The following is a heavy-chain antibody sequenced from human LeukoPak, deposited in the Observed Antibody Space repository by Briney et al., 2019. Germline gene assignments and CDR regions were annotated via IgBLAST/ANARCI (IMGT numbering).Heavy chain of an antibody. J-gene: IGHJ4*02. CDR3: ARDYTAMVKSFDY. V-gene: IGHV4-61*02. Sequence: SETLSLTCTVSGGSISSGSYYWSWIRQPAGKGLEWIGRIYTSGSTNYNPSLKSRVTISVDTSKNQFSLKLSSVTAADTAVYYCARDYTAMVKSFDYWGQGTLVTVSS. CDR1: GGSISSGSYY. D-gene: IGHD5-18*01. CDR2: IYTSGST.